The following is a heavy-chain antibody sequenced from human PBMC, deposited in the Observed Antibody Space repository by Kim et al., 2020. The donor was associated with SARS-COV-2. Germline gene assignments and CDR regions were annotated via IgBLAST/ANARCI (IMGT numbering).Heavy chain of an antibody. CDR2: IYHSGST. J-gene: IGHJ3*02. D-gene: IGHD6-13*01. CDR3: ARDLQQLSAFDI. V-gene: IGHV4-4*02. Sequence: SETLSLTCAVSGGSISSSNWWSWVRQPPGKGLEWIGEIYHSGSTNYNPSLKSRVTISVDKAKNQFSLKLSSVTAADTAVYYCARDLQQLSAFDIWGQGTMLTVSS. CDR1: GGSISSSNW.